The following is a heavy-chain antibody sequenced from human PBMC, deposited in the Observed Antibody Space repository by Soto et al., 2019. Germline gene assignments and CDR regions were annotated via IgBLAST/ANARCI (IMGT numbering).Heavy chain of an antibody. D-gene: IGHD2-21*01. CDR2: INHSGTT. J-gene: IGHJ4*02. CDR1: GGSFSGYY. Sequence: QVQLQQWGAGLLKPSETLSLTCAVYGGSFSGYYWSWIRQPPGKGLEWIGEINHSGTTNYNPSLKSRVTISVDTSKNQFSLKLRSVTAADSAVFYCTRGIAMKTAVQGGAPDKYFFDSWGQGTLATVSS. V-gene: IGHV4-34*01. CDR3: TRGIAMKTAVQGGAPDKYFFDS.